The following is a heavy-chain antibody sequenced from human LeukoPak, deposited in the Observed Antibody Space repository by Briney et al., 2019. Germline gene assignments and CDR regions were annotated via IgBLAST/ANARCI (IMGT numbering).Heavy chain of an antibody. V-gene: IGHV4-4*07. CDR3: ARENIRYFDWLPSSYYYYGMDV. J-gene: IGHJ6*02. Sequence: SETLSLTCTVSGGSISSYYWSWIRQPAGKGLEWIGRIYTSGSTNYNPSLKSRVTMSVDTSKNQFSLKLSSVTAADTAAYYCARENIRYFDWLPSSYYYYGMDVWGQGTTVTVSS. D-gene: IGHD3-9*01. CDR2: IYTSGST. CDR1: GGSISSYY.